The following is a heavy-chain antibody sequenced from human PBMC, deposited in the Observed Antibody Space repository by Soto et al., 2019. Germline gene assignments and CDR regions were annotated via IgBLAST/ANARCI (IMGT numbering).Heavy chain of an antibody. Sequence: GSLRLSCAASGFTFSSYAMHWVRQAPGKGLEWVAVISYDGSNKYYADSVKGRFTISRDNSKNTLYLQMNSLRAEDTAVYYCARDESRDDYSGYDYYYYYGMVVCGQVTTVTVSS. CDR1: GFTFSSYA. V-gene: IGHV3-30*04. CDR2: ISYDGSNK. D-gene: IGHD5-12*01. J-gene: IGHJ6*02. CDR3: ARDESRDDYSGYDYYYYYGMVV.